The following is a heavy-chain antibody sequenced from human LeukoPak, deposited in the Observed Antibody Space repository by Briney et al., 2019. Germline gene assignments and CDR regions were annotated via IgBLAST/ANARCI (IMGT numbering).Heavy chain of an antibody. CDR2: FDPEDGET. D-gene: IGHD2-15*01. J-gene: IGHJ5*02. CDR1: GYTLTELS. V-gene: IGHV1-24*01. Sequence: GASVKVSCKVSGYTLTELSMHWVRQAPGKGLEWMGGFDPEDGETIYAQKFQGRVTMTEDTSTDTAYMELSSLRSEDTAVYYCATTFSDCSGGGCYYNWFDPWGQGTLVTVSS. CDR3: ATTFSDCSGGGCYYNWFDP.